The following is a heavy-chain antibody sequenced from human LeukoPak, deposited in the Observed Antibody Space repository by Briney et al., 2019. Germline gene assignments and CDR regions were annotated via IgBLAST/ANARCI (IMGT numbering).Heavy chain of an antibody. Sequence: PSETLSLTCTVSGGSISSSSYYWGWIRQPPGKGLEWIGSIYYSGSTYYNLSLKSRVTISADTSKNQFSLKLSSVTAADTALYYCARNTFNWNSFDIWGQGTMVTVSS. V-gene: IGHV4-39*01. CDR2: IYYSGST. CDR1: GGSISSSSYY. J-gene: IGHJ3*02. CDR3: ARNTFNWNSFDI. D-gene: IGHD1-7*01.